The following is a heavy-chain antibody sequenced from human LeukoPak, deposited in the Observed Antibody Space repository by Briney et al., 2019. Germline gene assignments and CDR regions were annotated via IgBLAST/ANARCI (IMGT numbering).Heavy chain of an antibody. Sequence: ASLSGSCKTSGDTLTSYGISWVRQTPGQGREWMGWITAYKGTRNSAQKVQGRVNMTTDTSTSRAYIELRSLRSDDTVVYYCARGGDGDILTGLVFDYWGQGTVVTVSS. J-gene: IGHJ4*02. D-gene: IGHD3-9*01. V-gene: IGHV1-18*01. CDR2: ITAYKGTR. CDR1: GDTLTSYG. CDR3: ARGGDGDILTGLVFDY.